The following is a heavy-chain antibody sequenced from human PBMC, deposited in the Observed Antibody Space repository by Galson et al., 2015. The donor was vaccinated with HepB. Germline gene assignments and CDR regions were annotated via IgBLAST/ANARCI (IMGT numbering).Heavy chain of an antibody. CDR2: MNPGSGDT. V-gene: IGHV1-8*01. CDR1: GSTFSTYE. CDR3: VRDGKWLVPH. D-gene: IGHD6-19*01. Sequence: SVKVSCKASGSTFSTYEIHWVRQATGQGLEWMGRMNPGSGDTAYAQEFQGRVSMTGDTSISTAYMELSSLRSGDTAVYYCVRDGKWLVPHWGQGTLVTVSS. J-gene: IGHJ4*02.